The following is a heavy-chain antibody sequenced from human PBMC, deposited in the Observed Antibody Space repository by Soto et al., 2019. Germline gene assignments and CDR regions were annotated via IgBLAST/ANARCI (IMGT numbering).Heavy chain of an antibody. CDR2: ISSSGSTI. J-gene: IGHJ6*02. CDR1: GFTFSSYE. CDR3: ARARIVVVPAEYYGMDV. D-gene: IGHD2-2*01. Sequence: GGSLRLSCAASGFTFSSYEMNWVRQAPGKGLEWVSYISSSGSTIYYADSVKGRFTISRDNAKNSLYLQMNSLRAEDTAVYYCARARIVVVPAEYYGMDVWGQGTTVTVS. V-gene: IGHV3-48*03.